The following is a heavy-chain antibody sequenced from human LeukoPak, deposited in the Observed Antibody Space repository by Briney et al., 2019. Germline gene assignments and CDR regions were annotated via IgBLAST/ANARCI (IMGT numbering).Heavy chain of an antibody. CDR2: ISAYNGNT. J-gene: IGHJ3*02. CDR1: GYTFTSYG. CDR3: ARDRRWHYYDTPDAFDI. V-gene: IGHV1-18*01. D-gene: IGHD3-22*01. Sequence: GASVKVSCKASGYTFTSYGISWVRQAPGQGLEWMGWISAYNGNTNYAQKLQGRVTMTTDTSTSTAYMELRSLRSDDTAVYYCARDRRWHYYDTPDAFDIWGQGTMVTVSS.